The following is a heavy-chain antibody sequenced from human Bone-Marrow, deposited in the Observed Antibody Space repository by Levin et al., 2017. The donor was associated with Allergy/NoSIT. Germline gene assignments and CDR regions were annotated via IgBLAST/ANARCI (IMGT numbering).Heavy chain of an antibody. D-gene: IGHD1-1*01. CDR1: GFTFDDYA. CDR2: ISGDTDRV. CDR3: TKDLESGTTSFLNFDD. Sequence: SLKISCVGSGFTFDDYAMHWVRKAPGKGLEWVSGISGDTDRVAYAESVKGRFTISRDNAKNSLYLYMNSLSSEDTAFYYCTKDLESGTTSFLNFDDWGQGTLVTVSS. V-gene: IGHV3-9*01. J-gene: IGHJ4*02.